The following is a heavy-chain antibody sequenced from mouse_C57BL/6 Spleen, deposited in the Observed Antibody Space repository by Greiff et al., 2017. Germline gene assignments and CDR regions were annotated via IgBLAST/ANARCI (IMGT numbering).Heavy chain of an antibody. CDR1: GYAFSSSW. CDR3: ARGDYYGSGMDY. V-gene: IGHV1-82*01. CDR2: IYPGDGDT. D-gene: IGHD1-1*01. J-gene: IGHJ4*01. Sequence: VQLQQSGPELVKPGASVKISCKASGYAFSSSWMNWVKQRPGKGLEWIGRIYPGDGDTNYNGKFKGKATLTADKSSSTAYMQLSSLTSEDSAVYFCARGDYYGSGMDYWGQGTSVTVSS.